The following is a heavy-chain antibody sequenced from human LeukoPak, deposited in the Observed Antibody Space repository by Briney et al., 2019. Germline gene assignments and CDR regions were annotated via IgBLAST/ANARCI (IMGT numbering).Heavy chain of an antibody. J-gene: IGHJ6*03. D-gene: IGHD5-18*01. Sequence: ASVKVSCKASGYTFTTYYMHWVRQAPGQGLEWMGIINPSGGSTSYAQKFQGRVTMTRDTSTSTVYMELSSLRSEDTAVYYCARDGEVASSYGYYYYYMDVWGNGTTVTVSS. CDR1: GYTFTTYY. CDR2: INPSGGST. V-gene: IGHV1-46*01. CDR3: ARDGEVASSYGYYYYYMDV.